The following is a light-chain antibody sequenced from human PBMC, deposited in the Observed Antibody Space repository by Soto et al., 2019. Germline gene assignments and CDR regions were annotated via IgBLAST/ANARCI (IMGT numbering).Light chain of an antibody. CDR3: QQYNSYPLT. Sequence: DIQRAHSPSSLSAFVGDRVTITCRASQDIKKYLAWFQQKPGKAPKSLIYGASSLHRGVPSKVTGSGSGTHVTLTISSLQPEECATYDGQQYNSYPLTFGGGTKVDI. CDR1: QDIKKY. J-gene: IGKJ4*01. CDR2: GAS. V-gene: IGKV1-16*02.